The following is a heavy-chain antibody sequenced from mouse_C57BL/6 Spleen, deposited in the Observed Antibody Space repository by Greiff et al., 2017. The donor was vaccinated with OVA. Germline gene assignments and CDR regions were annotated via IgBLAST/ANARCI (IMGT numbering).Heavy chain of an antibody. CDR1: GFTFSSYA. V-gene: IGHV5-9-1*02. CDR3: TRDGNYGDYYAMDY. CDR2: ISSGGDYI. J-gene: IGHJ4*01. D-gene: IGHD2-1*01. Sequence: EVQLVESGEGLVKPGGSLKLSCAASGFTFSSYAMSWVRQTPEKRLEWVAYISSGGDYIYYADTVKGRVTISRDNARNTLYLQMSSLKSEDTAMYYCTRDGNYGDYYAMDYWGQGTTVTVSS.